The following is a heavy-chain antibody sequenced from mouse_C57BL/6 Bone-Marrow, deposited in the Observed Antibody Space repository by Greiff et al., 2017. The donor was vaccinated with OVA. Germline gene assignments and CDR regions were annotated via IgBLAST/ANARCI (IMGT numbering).Heavy chain of an antibody. CDR3: ARHDYGSSLPFAY. Sequence: VQLKESGGGLVKPGGSLKLSCAASGFTFSDYGMHWVRQAPEKGLEWVAYISSGSSTIYYADTVKGRFTISRDNAKNTLFLQMTSLRSEDTAMYYCARHDYGSSLPFAYWGQGTLVTVSA. V-gene: IGHV5-17*01. CDR1: GFTFSDYG. D-gene: IGHD1-1*01. CDR2: ISSGSSTI. J-gene: IGHJ3*01.